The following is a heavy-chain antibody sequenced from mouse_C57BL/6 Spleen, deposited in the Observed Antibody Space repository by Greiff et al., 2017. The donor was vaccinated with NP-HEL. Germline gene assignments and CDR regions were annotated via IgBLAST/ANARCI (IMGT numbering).Heavy chain of an antibody. V-gene: IGHV5-4*01. Sequence: EVHLVESGGGLVKPGGSLKLSCAASGFTFSSYAMSWVRQTPEKRLEWVATISDGGSYTYYPDNVKGRFTISRDNAKNNLYLQMSHLKSEDTAMYYCARGAGTWVYFDYWGQGTTLTVSS. CDR3: ARGAGTWVYFDY. D-gene: IGHD4-1*01. CDR1: GFTFSSYA. J-gene: IGHJ2*01. CDR2: ISDGGSYT.